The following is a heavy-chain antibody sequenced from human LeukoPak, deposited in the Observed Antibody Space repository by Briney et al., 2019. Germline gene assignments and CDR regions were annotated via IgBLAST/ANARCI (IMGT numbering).Heavy chain of an antibody. CDR2: INHSGST. Sequence: SETLSLTCAVSGGSISSGGYSWSWIRQPPGKGLEWIGEINHSGSTNYNPSLKSRVTISVDTSKNQFFLKLSSVTAADTAVYYCARLGTYYDFWSGYLDYWGQGTLVTVSS. D-gene: IGHD3-3*01. CDR1: GGSISSGGYS. J-gene: IGHJ4*02. CDR3: ARLGTYYDFWSGYLDY. V-gene: IGHV4-30-2*01.